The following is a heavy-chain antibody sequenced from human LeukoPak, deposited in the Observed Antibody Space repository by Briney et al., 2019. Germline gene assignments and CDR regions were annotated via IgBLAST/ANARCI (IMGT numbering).Heavy chain of an antibody. D-gene: IGHD4-23*01. CDR1: GFSLSPSGVG. V-gene: IGHV2-5*01. Sequence: KTSGPTLVNPTQTHTLTWPCSGFSLSPSGVGVGWIRQPPGKALGWLALIYRNDDRRYTPSLKNRLTITKDPSKNQVVLTMSRIWPPHSAAYFCARTKVGGNSVEFDYWGQGIMVTVSS. CDR2: IYRNDDR. CDR3: ARTKVGGNSVEFDY. J-gene: IGHJ4*02.